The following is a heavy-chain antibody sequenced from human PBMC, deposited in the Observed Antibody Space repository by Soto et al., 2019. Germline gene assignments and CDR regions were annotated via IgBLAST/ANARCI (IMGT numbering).Heavy chain of an antibody. V-gene: IGHV4-31*03. CDR1: GGSISSCGYY. CDR2: IYYSGST. CDR3: ARGVTLVRGVIHTPYFDY. D-gene: IGHD3-10*01. Sequence: PSETLSLTCTVSGGSISSCGYYWSWIRQHPGKGLEWIGYIYYSGSTYYNPSLKSRVTISVDTSKNQFSLKLSSVTAADTAVYYCARGVTLVRGVIHTPYFDYWGQGALVTVSS. J-gene: IGHJ4*02.